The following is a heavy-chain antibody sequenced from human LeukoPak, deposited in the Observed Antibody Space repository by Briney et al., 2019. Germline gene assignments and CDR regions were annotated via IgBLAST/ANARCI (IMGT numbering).Heavy chain of an antibody. V-gene: IGHV1-69*13. CDR2: IIPIFGTA. CDR3: ATRGSGSYDFDY. J-gene: IGHJ4*02. CDR1: GYTFTRYA. D-gene: IGHD1-26*01. Sequence: SVKVSCKASGYTFTRYAISWVRQAPGQGLEWMGGIIPIFGTANYAQKFQGRVTITADESTSTAYMELSSLRSEDTAVYYCATRGSGSYDFDYWGQGTLVTVSS.